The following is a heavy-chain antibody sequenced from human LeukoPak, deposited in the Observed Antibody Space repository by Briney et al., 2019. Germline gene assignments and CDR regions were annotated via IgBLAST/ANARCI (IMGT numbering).Heavy chain of an antibody. CDR1: GGSFSGYY. CDR2: INHSGST. V-gene: IGHV4-34*01. J-gene: IGHJ4*02. D-gene: IGHD6-13*01. CDR3: ARNLIPEQLVVNF. Sequence: PSETLSLTCAVYGGSFSGYYWSWIRQPPGKGLEWIGEINHSGSTNYNPSLKSRVTISVDTPKNQFSLNLQSVTPEDTAVYYCARNLIPEQLVVNFWSQGTLVTVSS.